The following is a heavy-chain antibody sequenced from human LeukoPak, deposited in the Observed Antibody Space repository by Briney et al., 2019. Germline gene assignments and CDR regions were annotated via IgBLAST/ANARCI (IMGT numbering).Heavy chain of an antibody. D-gene: IGHD6-13*01. CDR3: ARASRRAAAGLGRYFDY. CDR2: MNPNSGNT. Sequence: ASVKVSCEASGYTFTSYDINWVRQATGQGLEWMGWMNPNSGNTGYAQKFQGRVTMTRNTSISTAYMELSSLRSEDTAVYYCARASRRAAAGLGRYFDYWGQGTLVTVPS. V-gene: IGHV1-8*01. J-gene: IGHJ4*02. CDR1: GYTFTSYD.